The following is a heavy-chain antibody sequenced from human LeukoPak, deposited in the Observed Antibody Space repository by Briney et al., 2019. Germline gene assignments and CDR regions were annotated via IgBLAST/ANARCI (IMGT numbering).Heavy chain of an antibody. D-gene: IGHD6-6*01. CDR2: IIPILGTA. CDR1: GGTFSSYA. J-gene: IGHJ3*02. Sequence: SVKVSCKASGGTFSSYAISWVRQAPGQGLEWMGGIIPILGTANYAQKFQGRVTITADESTSTAYMELSSLRSEDTAVYYYARDQSYYSSSSGYAFDIWGQGTMVTVSS. V-gene: IGHV1-69*13. CDR3: ARDQSYYSSSSGYAFDI.